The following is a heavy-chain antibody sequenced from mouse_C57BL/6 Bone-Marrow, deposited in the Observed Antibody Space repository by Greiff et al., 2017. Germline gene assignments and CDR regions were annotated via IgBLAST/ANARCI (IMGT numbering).Heavy chain of an antibody. CDR1: GYTFTSYW. CDR2: IHPNRGST. J-gene: IGHJ2*01. Sequence: QVQLQQPGAELVKPGASVKLSCKASGYTFTSYWMHWVKQRPGQGLAWIGMIHPNRGSTTYNEKFNSKATLTVDKSSSTAYMQLRSLTSEDSAVYYCAKDFDYWGQGTTLTVAS. CDR3: AKDFDY. V-gene: IGHV1-64*01.